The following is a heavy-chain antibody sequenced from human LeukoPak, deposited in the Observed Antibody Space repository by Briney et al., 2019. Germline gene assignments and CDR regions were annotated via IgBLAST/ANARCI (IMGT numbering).Heavy chain of an antibody. D-gene: IGHD3-22*01. Sequence: SETLSLNCSVSGAAIGIYYWSWIRQPPGKGLEWIGHIYYGGVTNYNPSLKSRLTISLDTSQHQFSLKLASVTAADPAVYYCATARFTLIETWFDPWGQGTLVTVSS. CDR1: GAAIGIYY. CDR3: ATARFTLIETWFDP. J-gene: IGHJ5*02. CDR2: IYYGGVT. V-gene: IGHV4-59*08.